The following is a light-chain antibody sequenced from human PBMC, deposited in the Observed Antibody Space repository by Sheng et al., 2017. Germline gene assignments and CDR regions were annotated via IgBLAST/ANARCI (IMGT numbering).Light chain of an antibody. CDR2: QDS. CDR1: KLGDKY. CDR3: QAWDSNSYV. V-gene: IGLV3-1*01. J-gene: IGLJ1*01. Sequence: SYELTQPPSVSVSPGQTASITCSGDKLGDKYACWYQQKPGQSPVLVIYQDSKRPSGIPERFSGSMSGNIATLTISGTQATDEAAYFCQAWDSNSYVFGRGTQVSVL.